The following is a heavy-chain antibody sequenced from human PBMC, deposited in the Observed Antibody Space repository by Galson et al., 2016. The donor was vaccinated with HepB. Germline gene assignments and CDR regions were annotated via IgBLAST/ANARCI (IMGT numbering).Heavy chain of an antibody. CDR1: GFTFSTYA. J-gene: IGHJ4*02. Sequence: SLRLSCAVSGFTFSTYAMSWVRQVPGKGLEWVSGISGSGGSTYYADFVKGRCTLSRDNSKSTLYLQMSRLRAEDKAVYYCAKALYGGLDYWGQGTLVTVSS. CDR2: ISGSGGST. CDR3: AKALYGGLDY. V-gene: IGHV3-23*01. D-gene: IGHD4-23*01.